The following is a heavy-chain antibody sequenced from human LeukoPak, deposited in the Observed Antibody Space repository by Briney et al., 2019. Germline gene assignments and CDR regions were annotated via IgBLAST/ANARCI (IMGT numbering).Heavy chain of an antibody. J-gene: IGHJ4*02. D-gene: IGHD2-2*01. CDR2: IKEDGSEK. CDR3: VSCGTTTCIIRFDH. CDR1: GFTFSRYW. Sequence: PGGSLRLSCAASGFTFSRYWMNWVRQAPGKGLEGVASIKEDGSEKSYVDSVKGRFTISRDNAKNSLYLQMNSLRAEDTAVYYCVSCGTTTCIIRFDHWGQGTLVTVSS. V-gene: IGHV3-7*01.